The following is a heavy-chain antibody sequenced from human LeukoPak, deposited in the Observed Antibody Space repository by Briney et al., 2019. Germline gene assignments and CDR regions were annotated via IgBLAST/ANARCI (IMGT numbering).Heavy chain of an antibody. CDR1: GLTLSRYW. Sequence: GGSLRLSCAASGLTLSRYWMTWVRQAPGKGLEWVANINQDGNKKYYVDSVKGRFTISRDNAKNSLYLQMNSLRAEDTAVYYCARDQKRITMIVVVTVRRYYYYYMDVWGKGTTVTVSS. V-gene: IGHV3-7*01. CDR3: ARDQKRITMIVVVTVRRYYYYYMDV. D-gene: IGHD3-22*01. CDR2: INQDGNKK. J-gene: IGHJ6*03.